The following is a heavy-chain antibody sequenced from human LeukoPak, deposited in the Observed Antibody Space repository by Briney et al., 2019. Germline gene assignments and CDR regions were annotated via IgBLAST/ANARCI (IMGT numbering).Heavy chain of an antibody. J-gene: IGHJ6*02. Sequence: ASAKVSCKASGYTFTGYYMHWVRQAPGQGLEWVGWINPNSGGTNYAQKFQGRVTMTRDTSISTAYMELSRLRSDDTAVYYCARDANGIAAAGPWGGMDVWGQGTTVTVSS. CDR1: GYTFTGYY. V-gene: IGHV1-2*02. D-gene: IGHD6-13*01. CDR2: INPNSGGT. CDR3: ARDANGIAAAGPWGGMDV.